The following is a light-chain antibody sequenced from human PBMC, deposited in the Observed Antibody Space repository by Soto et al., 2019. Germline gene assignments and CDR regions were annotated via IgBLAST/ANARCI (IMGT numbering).Light chain of an antibody. J-gene: IGKJ1*01. CDR2: GAS. CDR1: QSVSSN. V-gene: IGKV3-15*01. Sequence: EIVMTQSPATLSVSPWERATLSCMASQSVSSNLAWYQQKAGQAPRLLIYGASTRATGIPAGFSGSGSGTEFTLTISSLQSEDFAVYYCQQYNNWPRTFGQGTKVDIK. CDR3: QQYNNWPRT.